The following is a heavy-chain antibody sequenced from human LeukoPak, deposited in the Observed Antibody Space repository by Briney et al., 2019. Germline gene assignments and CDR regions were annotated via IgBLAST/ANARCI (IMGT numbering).Heavy chain of an antibody. J-gene: IGHJ4*02. CDR3: AKGPSDYYDSSGYYLIDY. Sequence: GGSLRLSCAASGFTVSSNYMSWVRQAPGKGLEWVSVIYSGGSTYYADSVKGRFTISRDNSKNTLYLQMNSLRAEDTAVYYCAKGPSDYYDSSGYYLIDYRGQGTLVTVSS. V-gene: IGHV3-53*01. CDR2: IYSGGST. D-gene: IGHD3-22*01. CDR1: GFTVSSNY.